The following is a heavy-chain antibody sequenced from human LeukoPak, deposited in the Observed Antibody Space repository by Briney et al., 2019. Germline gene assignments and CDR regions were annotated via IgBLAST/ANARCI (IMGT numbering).Heavy chain of an antibody. V-gene: IGHV3-11*04. CDR2: ITSSGTTT. CDR3: ARGDEGDTTVLRGGYFDY. J-gene: IGHJ4*02. Sequence: GGSLRLSCAASGFTFSDYFRTWIRQAPGKGLEYISFITSSGTTTYYADSLKGRFTISRDNAKNSLYLQMDSLRAEDTAVYYCARGDEGDTTVLRGGYFDYWGQGTLVTVSS. D-gene: IGHD4-17*01. CDR1: GFTFSDYF.